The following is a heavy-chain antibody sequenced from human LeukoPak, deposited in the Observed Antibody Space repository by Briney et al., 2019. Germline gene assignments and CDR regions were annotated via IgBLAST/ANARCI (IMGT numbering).Heavy chain of an antibody. V-gene: IGHV4-39*07. CDR3: ARGRGNYVWGSYRHHDAFDI. D-gene: IGHD3-16*02. Sequence: RSSETLSLTCTVSGGSISSSSYYWGWIRQPPGKGLEWIGEINHSGSTNYNPSLKSRVTISVDTSKNQFSLKLSSVTAADTAVYYCARGRGNYVWGSYRHHDAFDIWGQGTMVTVSS. CDR1: GGSISSSSYY. J-gene: IGHJ3*02. CDR2: INHSGST.